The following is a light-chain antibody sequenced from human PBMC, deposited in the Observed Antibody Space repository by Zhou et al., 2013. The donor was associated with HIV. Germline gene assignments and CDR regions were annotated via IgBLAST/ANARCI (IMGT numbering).Light chain of an antibody. CDR1: QSLLHSNGYTY. Sequence: DIVMTQSPLSLPVTPGEPASISCRSSQSLLHSNGYTYLDWYLQKPGQSPQLLIYLASTRASGVPDRFSGSGSGTDFTLKISRVEAEDVGVYYCMQTLTELLLTFGGGTKGGDQT. CDR2: LAS. V-gene: IGKV2-28*01. J-gene: IGKJ4*01. CDR3: MQTLTELLLT.